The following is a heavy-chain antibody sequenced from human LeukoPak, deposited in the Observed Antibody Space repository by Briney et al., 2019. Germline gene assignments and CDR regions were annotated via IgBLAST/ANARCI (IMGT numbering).Heavy chain of an antibody. J-gene: IGHJ3*02. Sequence: GGSLRLSCVASGYTFSSYALHWVRQAPGKGLEYVSAISSNGRTTFYANSVKGRFTISRDNSKNTLYLQMNSLRAEDTAVYYCARDRNYYDSSGYPDAFDIWGRGTMVTVSS. D-gene: IGHD3-22*01. CDR3: ARDRNYYDSSGYPDAFDI. CDR2: ISSNGRTT. V-gene: IGHV3-64*01. CDR1: GYTFSSYA.